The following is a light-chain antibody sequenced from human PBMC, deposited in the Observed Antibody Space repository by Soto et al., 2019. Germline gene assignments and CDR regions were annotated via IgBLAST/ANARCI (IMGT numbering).Light chain of an antibody. V-gene: IGKV3-11*01. Sequence: EIVLTQSPVTLSLSPGERATLSCRASQSVGSYFAWYQQKPGQAPRLLICDASSRATGIPARFSGSGSGTDFTLTISSLEPEDFAVYYCQQRSDWPSTFGGGTRVEIK. CDR2: DAS. CDR1: QSVGSY. J-gene: IGKJ4*01. CDR3: QQRSDWPST.